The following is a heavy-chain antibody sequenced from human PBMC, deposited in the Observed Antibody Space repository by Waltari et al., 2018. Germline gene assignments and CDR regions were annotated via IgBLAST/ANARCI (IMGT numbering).Heavy chain of an antibody. V-gene: IGHV1-69*04. Sequence: QVQLVQSGAEVKKPGSSVKVSCKASGGTFSSYAISWVRQAPGQGLEWMGGIIPSLGIANYAQKFQGRVTITADESTSTAYMELSSLRSEDTAVYYCVRGGSGGTRYYYYMDVWGKGTTVTVSS. CDR3: VRGGSGGTRYYYYMDV. D-gene: IGHD3-10*01. CDR2: IIPSLGIA. CDR1: GGTFSSYA. J-gene: IGHJ6*03.